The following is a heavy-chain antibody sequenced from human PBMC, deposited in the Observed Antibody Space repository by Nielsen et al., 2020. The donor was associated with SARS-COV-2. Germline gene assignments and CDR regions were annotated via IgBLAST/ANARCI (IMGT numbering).Heavy chain of an antibody. CDR3: TRGFYSQSDY. V-gene: IGHV3-23*01. CDR1: GFTFSTYG. CDR2: INGNGAPT. Sequence: GGSLRLSCAASGFTFSTYGMSWVRQAPGKGLEWVSLINGNGAPTYYADSVKGRFTISRDNGKNSLFLQMNSLRSEDTALYYCTRGFYSQSDYWGQGTLVTVSS. J-gene: IGHJ4*02. D-gene: IGHD2-15*01.